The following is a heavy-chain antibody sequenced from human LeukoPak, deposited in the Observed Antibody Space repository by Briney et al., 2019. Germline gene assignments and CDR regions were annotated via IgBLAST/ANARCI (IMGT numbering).Heavy chain of an antibody. CDR2: IKQDGSEK. Sequence: GGSLRLPCAASGFTFSSYWMSWVRQAPGKGLEWVANIKQDGSEKYYVDSVKGRFTISRDNAKNSLYLQMNSLRAEDTAVYYCARDFALTGNAFDIWGQGTMVTVSS. V-gene: IGHV3-7*01. CDR3: ARDFALTGNAFDI. J-gene: IGHJ3*02. D-gene: IGHD1-14*01. CDR1: GFTFSSYW.